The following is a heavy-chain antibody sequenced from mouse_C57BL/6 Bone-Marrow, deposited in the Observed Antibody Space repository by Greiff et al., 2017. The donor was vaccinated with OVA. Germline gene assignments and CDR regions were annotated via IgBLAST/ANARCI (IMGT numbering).Heavy chain of an antibody. J-gene: IGHJ4*01. CDR2: SRNKANDYTT. Sequence: EVMLVESGGGLVQSGRSLRLSCATSGFTFSDFYMEWVRQAPGKGLEWIAASRNKANDYTTEYSASVKGRFIVSRDTSQSILYLQMNALRAEDTAIYYCARVAYYSNYGAMDYWGQGTSVTVSS. CDR3: ARVAYYSNYGAMDY. CDR1: GFTFSDFY. D-gene: IGHD2-5*01. V-gene: IGHV7-1*01.